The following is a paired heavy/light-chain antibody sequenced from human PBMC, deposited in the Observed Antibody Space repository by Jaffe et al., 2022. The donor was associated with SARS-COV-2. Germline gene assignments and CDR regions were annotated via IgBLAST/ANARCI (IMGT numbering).Light chain of an antibody. J-gene: IGLJ3*02. CDR1: SSDLGCYNC. CDR3: SSYTTSINV. V-gene: IGLV2-14*03. CDR2: DVS. Sequence: QSALTQPASVSGSPGQSITISCTGTSSDLGCYNCVSWYQQHPGKAPKLVIFDVSNRPSGVSNRFSGSKSGNTASLTISGLQAEDEADYYCSSYTTSINVFGGGTKLTVL.
Heavy chain of an antibody. V-gene: IGHV5-51*01. CDR3: VKHRGGNGWRFDY. CDR2: VYPGDSDT. Sequence: EVQLVQSGAEVKKPGESLKISCKGSGYSFPIYWIGWVRQMPGKGLEWMGMVYPGDSDTRYGPSFQGQVTISADKSITTAYLQWNSLKASDTAMYYCVKHRGGNGWRFDYWGQGTPVTVSS. CDR1: GYSFPIYW. J-gene: IGHJ4*02. D-gene: IGHD6-19*01.